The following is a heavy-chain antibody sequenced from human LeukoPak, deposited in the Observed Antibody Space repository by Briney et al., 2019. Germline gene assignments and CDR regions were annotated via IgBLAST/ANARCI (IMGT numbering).Heavy chain of an antibody. D-gene: IGHD3-22*01. CDR3: AKAGVRYSDSSALYAFDF. CDR1: GGSISSASYF. Sequence: NPSETLSLTCTVSGGSISSASYFWGWIRQPPGKGLEWIGTLYYSGSTYYSASLKSRFTMSGDTSRNQFSLRLSSVNAADTAVYYCAKAGVRYSDSSALYAFDFWGPGTMVTVSS. V-gene: IGHV4-39*01. CDR2: LYYSGST. J-gene: IGHJ3*01.